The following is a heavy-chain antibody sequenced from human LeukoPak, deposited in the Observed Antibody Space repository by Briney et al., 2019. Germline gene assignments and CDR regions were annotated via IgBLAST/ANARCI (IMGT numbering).Heavy chain of an antibody. Sequence: ASVKVSCKASGYTFTSYGISWVRQAPGQGLEWMGWISAYNSNTNYAQKLQGRVTMTTDTSTSTAYMELRSLRSDDTAVYYCASLAPIAAAGTFAFDIWGQGTMVTVSS. CDR1: GYTFTSYG. V-gene: IGHV1-18*01. CDR2: ISAYNSNT. D-gene: IGHD6-13*01. J-gene: IGHJ3*02. CDR3: ASLAPIAAAGTFAFDI.